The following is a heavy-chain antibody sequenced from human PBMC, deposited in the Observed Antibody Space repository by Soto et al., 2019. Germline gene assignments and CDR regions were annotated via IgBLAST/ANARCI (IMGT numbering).Heavy chain of an antibody. V-gene: IGHV4-39*01. Sequence: QLQLQESGPGLVKPSETLSLTCTVSGGSISSSSYYWGWIRQPPGKGLEWIGSIYYSGSTYYNPSLKSRVTISVDTSKNQFSLKLSSVTAADTAVYYCATSRGDYCGGDCLIDAFDIWGQGTMVTVSS. D-gene: IGHD2-21*02. J-gene: IGHJ3*02. CDR1: GGSISSSSYY. CDR3: ATSRGDYCGGDCLIDAFDI. CDR2: IYYSGST.